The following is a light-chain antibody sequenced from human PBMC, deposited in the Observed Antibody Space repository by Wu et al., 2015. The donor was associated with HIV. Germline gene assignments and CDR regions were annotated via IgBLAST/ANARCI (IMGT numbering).Light chain of an antibody. Sequence: DIVLTQFPGTLSLSPGDSATLSCRASQSVNSNYFAWFQQKPGQAPRLLIYGASSRATGIPDRFSGSGSGTDFTLTISSLEPEDFALYYCQQRSNWPWTFGQGTKVEFK. CDR3: QQRSNWPWT. J-gene: IGKJ1*01. V-gene: IGKV3D-20*02. CDR1: QSVNSNY. CDR2: GAS.